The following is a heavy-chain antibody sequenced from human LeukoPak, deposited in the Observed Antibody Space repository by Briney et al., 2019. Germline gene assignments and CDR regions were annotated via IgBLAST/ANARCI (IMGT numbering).Heavy chain of an antibody. V-gene: IGHV3-23*01. CDR2: ISDSDDST. CDR1: GFTFSSYA. Sequence: GGSLRLSCAASGFTFSSYAMSWVRQAPGKGLEWVSAISDSDDSTYYADSVKGRFTISRDNSKNTLYLQMNSLRAEDTAVYYCAKAVWDYDYVWGSYLFDYWGQGTLVTVSS. D-gene: IGHD3-16*02. J-gene: IGHJ4*02. CDR3: AKAVWDYDYVWGSYLFDY.